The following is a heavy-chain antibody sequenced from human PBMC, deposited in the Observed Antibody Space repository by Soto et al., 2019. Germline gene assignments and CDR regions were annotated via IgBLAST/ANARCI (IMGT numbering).Heavy chain of an antibody. V-gene: IGHV1-18*04. D-gene: IGHD6-19*01. J-gene: IGHJ6*02. CDR3: ARDGIAVAGTSRDYYYGMDV. CDR1: GYTFTSYG. Sequence: QVQLVQSGAEVKKPGASVKVSCKASGYTFTSYGISWVRQAPGQGLEWIGWISAYNGATNYAQKFQGRVTMTTDTSTGTAYMELRSLRSDDTAVYYCARDGIAVAGTSRDYYYGMDVWGQGTTVTVSS. CDR2: ISAYNGAT.